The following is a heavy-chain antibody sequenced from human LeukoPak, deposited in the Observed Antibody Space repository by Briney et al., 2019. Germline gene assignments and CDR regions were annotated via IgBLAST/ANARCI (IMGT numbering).Heavy chain of an antibody. J-gene: IGHJ4*02. CDR2: INPGDSDT. CDR3: ARGDDSSGYPPFDY. CDR1: GYTFINYW. D-gene: IGHD3-22*01. Sequence: PGESLKISCKGSGYTFINYWIGWVRQMPGKGLEWMGIINPGDSDTRYSPSFQGQVTISADKSIRTAYLQWSSLKASDTAMYYCARGDDSSGYPPFDYWGQGTLVTVSP. V-gene: IGHV5-51*01.